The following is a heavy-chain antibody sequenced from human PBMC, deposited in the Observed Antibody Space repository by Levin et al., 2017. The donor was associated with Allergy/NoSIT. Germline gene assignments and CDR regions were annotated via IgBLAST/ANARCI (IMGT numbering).Heavy chain of an antibody. D-gene: IGHD6-19*01. Sequence: GGSLRLSCAASGFTVSSNYMSWVRQAPGKGLEWVSVIYSGGSTYYADSVKGRFTISRDNSKNTLYLQMNSLRAEDTAVYYCARMGSGELSDAFDIWGQGTMVTVSS. CDR3: ARMGSGELSDAFDI. CDR1: GFTVSSNY. CDR2: IYSGGST. J-gene: IGHJ3*02. V-gene: IGHV3-53*01.